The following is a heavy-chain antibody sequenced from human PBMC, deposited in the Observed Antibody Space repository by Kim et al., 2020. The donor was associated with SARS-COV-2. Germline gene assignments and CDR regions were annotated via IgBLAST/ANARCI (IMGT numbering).Heavy chain of an antibody. Sequence: YADSEKGRFTISTDNSKNTVYLQMSGLRAEDTALYYCAKGRCSYGTGDVDYWGQGTLVIVSS. J-gene: IGHJ4*02. D-gene: IGHD2-2*01. V-gene: IGHV3-23*01. CDR3: AKGRCSYGTGDVDY.